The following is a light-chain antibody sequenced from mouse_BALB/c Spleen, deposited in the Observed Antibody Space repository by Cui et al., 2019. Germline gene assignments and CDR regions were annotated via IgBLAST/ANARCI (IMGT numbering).Light chain of an antibody. Sequence: QIVLTQSPAHMSASPGAKVTMTGRASSSVSYRVWYQQKPRAASKPLIFLTTNLASGGPARFSGSRSGTSYSLSSSSMEAEDAATYYCQQWSSNPLTFGGGTKLEIK. CDR3: QQWSSNPLT. CDR2: LTT. V-gene: IGKV4-68*01. J-gene: IGKJ1*01. CDR1: SSVSY.